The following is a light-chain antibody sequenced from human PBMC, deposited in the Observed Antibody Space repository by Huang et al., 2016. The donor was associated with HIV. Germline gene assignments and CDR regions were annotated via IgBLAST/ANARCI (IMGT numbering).Light chain of an antibody. CDR2: DTS. Sequence: EIVLTQSPATLSLSPGERATLSCRASQSVSSFLAWDQQKPGQAPRLLIYDTSNRATGIPARVSGSGSGTDFTLTISSLEPEDFAVYYCQQRTNWPALTFGGGTKVETK. CDR3: QQRTNWPALT. CDR1: QSVSSF. V-gene: IGKV3-11*01. J-gene: IGKJ4*01.